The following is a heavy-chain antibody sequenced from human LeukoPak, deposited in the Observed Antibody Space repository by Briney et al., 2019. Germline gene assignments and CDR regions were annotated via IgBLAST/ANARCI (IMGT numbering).Heavy chain of an antibody. Sequence: PGGSLRLSCTASGFTFGDYAMSWFRQAPGKGLEWVGFIRSKAYGGTTEYAASVKGRFTISRDDSKSIAYLQMNSLKTEDTAVYYCTREYDYVWGSYRFPDYWGQGTLVTVSS. CDR1: GFTFGDYA. J-gene: IGHJ4*02. D-gene: IGHD3-16*02. CDR2: IRSKAYGGTT. V-gene: IGHV3-49*03. CDR3: TREYDYVWGSYRFPDY.